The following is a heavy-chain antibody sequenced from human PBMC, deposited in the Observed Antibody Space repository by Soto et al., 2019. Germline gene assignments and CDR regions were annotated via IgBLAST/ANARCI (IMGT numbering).Heavy chain of an antibody. CDR2: INAGNGNT. D-gene: IGHD3-16*01. V-gene: IGHV1-3*01. CDR3: ARAPDYDFLFDP. J-gene: IGHJ5*02. CDR1: GYTFTSYA. Sequence: ASVKVSCKASGYTFTSYAMHWVRQAPGQRLEWMGWINAGNGNTKYSQKFQGRVTITRDTSASTAYMELSSLRSEDTAVYYCARAPDYDFLFDPWGQGTLVTVSS.